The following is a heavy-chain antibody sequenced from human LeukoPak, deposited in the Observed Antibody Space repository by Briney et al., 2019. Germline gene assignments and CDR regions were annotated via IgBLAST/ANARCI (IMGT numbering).Heavy chain of an antibody. CDR1: GGTFSSYA. V-gene: IGHV1-69*13. Sequence: SVRVSCKASGGTFSSYAINWVRQAPGQGLEWMGGIIPIFGTANYAQKFQGRVTITADESTSTAYMELSSLRSEDTAVYYCAREAAAIRHLDYYFDYWGQGTLVTVSS. J-gene: IGHJ4*02. CDR2: IIPIFGTA. D-gene: IGHD2-2*01. CDR3: AREAAAIRHLDYYFDY.